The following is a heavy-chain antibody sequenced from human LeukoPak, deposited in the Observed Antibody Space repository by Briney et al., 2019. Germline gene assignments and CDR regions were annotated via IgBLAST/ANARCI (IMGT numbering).Heavy chain of an antibody. CDR1: GFTFPNYA. Sequence: GGSLRLSCAASGFTFPNYAMSWVRQAPGKGLEWVSAISGSGGSTYYADSVKGRFAISRDNSKNTLYLQMNGLRAEDTAVYYCAKDKWELHYYFDYWGQGTLVTVSS. V-gene: IGHV3-23*01. CDR2: ISGSGGST. D-gene: IGHD1-26*01. J-gene: IGHJ4*02. CDR3: AKDKWELHYYFDY.